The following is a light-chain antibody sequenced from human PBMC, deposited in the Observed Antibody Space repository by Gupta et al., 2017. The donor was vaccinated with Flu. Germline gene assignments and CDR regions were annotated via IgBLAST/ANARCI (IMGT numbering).Light chain of an antibody. CDR2: KAS. Sequence: QQKPGKAPNHLIYKASSLESGVPSGFSGSGSGTDFTLTISSLQPEDSATYYSQQYDTYLWTLGQGTKLESK. J-gene: IGKJ2*02. V-gene: IGKV1-5*03. CDR3: QQYDTYLWT.